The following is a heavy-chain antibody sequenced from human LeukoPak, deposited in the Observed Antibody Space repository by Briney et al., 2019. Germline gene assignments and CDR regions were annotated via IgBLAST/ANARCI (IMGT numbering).Heavy chain of an antibody. Sequence: ASVKVSCKASGYTFNGYYMHWVRQAPGQGLEWMGWINPNSGGTNYAQKFQGRVTVTKDTSISTAYMELSRLRSDDTAVYYCGINRLGKALDIWGQGTMVTVSS. CDR3: GINRLGKALDI. CDR1: GYTFNGYY. J-gene: IGHJ3*02. V-gene: IGHV1-2*02. D-gene: IGHD7-27*01. CDR2: INPNSGGT.